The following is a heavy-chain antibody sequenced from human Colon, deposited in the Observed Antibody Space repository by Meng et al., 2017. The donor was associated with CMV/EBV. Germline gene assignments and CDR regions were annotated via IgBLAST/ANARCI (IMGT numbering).Heavy chain of an antibody. D-gene: IGHD6-19*01. CDR3: ASSSGWWRIDY. CDR1: GLSVSNDYW. J-gene: IGHJ4*01. CDR2: VSQDGRT. V-gene: IGHV4-4*02. Sequence: VQLQESGPRRVTPSGPLSLTCAVSGLSVSNDYWWTWVRQAPGKGLEWIGEVSQDGRTNSNPSLKSRLSMSVDKSKNQFSLNLRSVTAADTASYFCASSSGWWRIDYWGHGTLVTVSS.